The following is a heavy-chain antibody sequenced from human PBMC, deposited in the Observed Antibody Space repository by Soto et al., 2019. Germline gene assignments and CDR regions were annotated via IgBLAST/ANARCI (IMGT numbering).Heavy chain of an antibody. CDR3: ARVNCSSTSCYHIDNWFDP. CDR1: GYTFTSYG. Sequence: ASVKVSCKASGYTFTSYGISWVRQAPGQGLEWMGWISAYNGNTNYAQKLQGRVTMTTDTSTSTAYMELRSLRSDDTAVYYCARVNCSSTSCYHIDNWFDPWGQGTLVTVPQ. CDR2: ISAYNGNT. J-gene: IGHJ5*02. D-gene: IGHD2-2*01. V-gene: IGHV1-18*01.